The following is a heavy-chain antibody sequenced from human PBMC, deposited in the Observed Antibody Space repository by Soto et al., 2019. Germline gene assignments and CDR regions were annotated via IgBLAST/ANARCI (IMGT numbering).Heavy chain of an antibody. CDR3: ARKAIDGDYFDY. D-gene: IGHD2-21*01. Sequence: SETLSLTCAVSGFSISSINWWGWIRQPPGKGLEWIGYMSYSGSSNSNPSLKSRVTMSTDTSKNQFSLRLSSVTAVDTAVYYCARKAIDGDYFDYWGQGTLVTVSS. V-gene: IGHV4-28*01. CDR1: GFSISSINW. J-gene: IGHJ4*02. CDR2: MSYSGSS.